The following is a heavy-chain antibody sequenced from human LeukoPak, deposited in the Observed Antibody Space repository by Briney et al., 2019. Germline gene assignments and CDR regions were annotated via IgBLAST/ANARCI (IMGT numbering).Heavy chain of an antibody. CDR2: IYYSGST. J-gene: IGHJ3*02. CDR3: ARGSRATYYDFWSGYYMDAFDI. D-gene: IGHD3-3*01. CDR1: GGSISSYY. V-gene: IGHV4-59*01. Sequence: SETLSLTCTVSGGSISSYYWSWIRQPPGKGLEWIGYIYYSGSTNYNPSLKSRVTISVDTSKNQFSLKLSSVTAADTAVYYCARGSRATYYDFWSGYYMDAFDIWGQGTMVTISS.